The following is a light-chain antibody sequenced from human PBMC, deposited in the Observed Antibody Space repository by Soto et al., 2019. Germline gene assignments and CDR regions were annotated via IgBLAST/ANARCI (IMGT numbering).Light chain of an antibody. CDR1: QSVRIY. CDR2: GAS. Sequence: EAVMTQSPATLSVPPRARATLSCRASQSVRIYVAWYQQKPGQAPRLLMYGASTRATGVPTRFSGSGSGTVFTLTISSLQSEDFAVYFCQHYNNWPPQFTFGGGTKVDIK. V-gene: IGKV3-15*01. J-gene: IGKJ4*01. CDR3: QHYNNWPPQFT.